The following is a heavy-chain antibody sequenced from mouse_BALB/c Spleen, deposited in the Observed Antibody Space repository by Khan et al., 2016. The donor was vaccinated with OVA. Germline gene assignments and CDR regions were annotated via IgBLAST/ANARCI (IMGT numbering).Heavy chain of an antibody. V-gene: IGHV3-8*02. CDR3: ARSTYRYAVAY. J-gene: IGHJ3*01. CDR2: MIYSGYT. CDR1: GDSITSGY. D-gene: IGHD2-14*01. Sequence: EVKLLESGPSLVQPSQTLSLTCSVTGDSITSGYWSWIRKFPGNKLEYMGYMIYSGYTYYNPSLKSRISITRHTSKNQYYVQLNSVTTEDTATYYCARSTYRYAVAYWGQGTLVTVSA.